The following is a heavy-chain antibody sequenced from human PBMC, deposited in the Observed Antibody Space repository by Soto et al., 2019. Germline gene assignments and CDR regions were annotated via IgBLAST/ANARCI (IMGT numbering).Heavy chain of an antibody. CDR1: GFTFSSYA. D-gene: IGHD3-3*01. J-gene: IGHJ6*02. CDR3: AKDLNYDFWSGYLLYGMDV. Sequence: PGGSLRLSCVGSGFTFSSYAMSWVRQAPGKGLEWVSAISGSGGSTYYADSVKGRFTISRDNSKNTLYLQMNSLRAEDTAVYYCAKDLNYDFWSGYLLYGMDVWGQGTTVTVSS. V-gene: IGHV3-23*01. CDR2: ISGSGGST.